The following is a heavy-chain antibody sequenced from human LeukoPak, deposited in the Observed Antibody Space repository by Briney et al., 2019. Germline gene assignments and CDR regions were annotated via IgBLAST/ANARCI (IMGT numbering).Heavy chain of an antibody. D-gene: IGHD3-9*01. Sequence: PGGSLRLSCAASGFTFSSYAMSWVRQAPGKGLEWVSAISGSGGSTYYADSVKGRFTISRDNVKNLLYLQMNTLRTEDTAVYFCARVDDFLTGSYKRYMDVWGKGTTVTVSS. J-gene: IGHJ6*03. CDR1: GFTFSSYA. CDR3: ARVDDFLTGSYKRYMDV. V-gene: IGHV3-23*01. CDR2: ISGSGGST.